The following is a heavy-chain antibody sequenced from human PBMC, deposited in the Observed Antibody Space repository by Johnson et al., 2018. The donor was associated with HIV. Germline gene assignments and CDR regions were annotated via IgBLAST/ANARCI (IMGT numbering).Heavy chain of an antibody. CDR1: GFTFSNAW. CDR2: IKSKTDGGTT. J-gene: IGHJ3*02. Sequence: VQLVESGGGLVKPGGSLRLSCAASGFTFSNAWMSWVRQAPGKGLEWVGRIKSKTDGGTTDYAAPVKGRFTISRDDSKNSLYLQMNSLKTEDTDVYYCTTYLIRRYYGSGLRDAFDIWGQGTMVTVSS. D-gene: IGHD3-10*01. CDR3: TTYLIRRYYGSGLRDAFDI. V-gene: IGHV3-15*01.